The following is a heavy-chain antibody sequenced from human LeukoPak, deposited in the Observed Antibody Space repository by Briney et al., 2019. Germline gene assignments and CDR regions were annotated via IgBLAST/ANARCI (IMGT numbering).Heavy chain of an antibody. J-gene: IGHJ6*03. Sequence: ASVKVSCKASGYTFTSYDINWVRQATGQGLEWMGWMNPNSGNTGYAQKFQGRVTITRNTSISTAYMELSSLRSEDTAVYYCARALGDYGSGSLHYYYYYYMDVWGKGTTVTVSS. V-gene: IGHV1-8*03. D-gene: IGHD3-10*01. CDR1: GYTFTSYD. CDR2: MNPNSGNT. CDR3: ARALGDYGSGSLHYYYYYYMDV.